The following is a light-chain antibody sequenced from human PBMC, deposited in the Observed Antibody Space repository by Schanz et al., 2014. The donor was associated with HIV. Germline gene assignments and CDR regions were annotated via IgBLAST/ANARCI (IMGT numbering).Light chain of an antibody. CDR3: GSWDSSLKAVV. J-gene: IGLJ2*01. CDR1: TFNIGNNY. V-gene: IGLV1-51*01. CDR2: END. Sequence: QSVLTQPPSVSAAPGQKVIISCSGDTFNIGNNYVSWYQQLPSTAPKALIYENDRRTSGISDRFSASKSGTSATLAIAGLQTDDEGDYFCGSWDSSLKAVVFGGGTKLTVL.